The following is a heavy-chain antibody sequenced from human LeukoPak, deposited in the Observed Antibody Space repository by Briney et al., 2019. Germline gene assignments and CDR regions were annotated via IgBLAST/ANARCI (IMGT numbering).Heavy chain of an antibody. V-gene: IGHV3-66*01. J-gene: IGHJ5*02. CDR3: AREISSWYRTEGRFDP. D-gene: IGHD6-13*01. CDR1: GFTVSGNY. Sequence: GGSLRLSCAASGFTVSGNYMSWVRQAPGKGLEGVSVLYSGGSTYYADSVKGRFTISRDNAKKSLYLQMNSLRAEDTAVYYCAREISSWYRTEGRFDPWGQGTLVTVSS. CDR2: LYSGGST.